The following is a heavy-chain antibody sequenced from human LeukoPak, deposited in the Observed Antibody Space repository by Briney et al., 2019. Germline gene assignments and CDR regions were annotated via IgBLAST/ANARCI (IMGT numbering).Heavy chain of an antibody. CDR3: AVGPYNWFDP. Sequence: SETLSLTCTVSGGSLSSGSYYWSWIRQPAGKGLEWIGRIYTSGSTNYNPSLKSRVTISVDTSKNQFSLKLSSVTAADTAVYYCAVGPYNWFDPWGQGTLVTVSS. V-gene: IGHV4-61*02. J-gene: IGHJ5*02. CDR2: IYTSGST. CDR1: GGSLSSGSYY.